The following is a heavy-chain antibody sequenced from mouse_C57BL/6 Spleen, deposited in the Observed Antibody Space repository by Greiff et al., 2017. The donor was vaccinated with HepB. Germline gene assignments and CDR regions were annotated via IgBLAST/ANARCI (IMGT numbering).Heavy chain of an antibody. Sequence: QVQLQQPGAELVKPGASVKMSCKASGYTFTSYWITWVKQRPGQGLEWIGDIYPGSGSTNYNEKFKSKATLTVVTSSSTAYMQLSSLTSEDSAVYYCARAPPTGYAMDYWGQGTSVTVSS. D-gene: IGHD4-1*02. CDR2: IYPGSGST. CDR1: GYTFTSYW. CDR3: ARAPPTGYAMDY. J-gene: IGHJ4*01. V-gene: IGHV1-55*01.